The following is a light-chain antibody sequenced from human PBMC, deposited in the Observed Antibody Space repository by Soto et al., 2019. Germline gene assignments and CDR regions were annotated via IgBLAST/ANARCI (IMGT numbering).Light chain of an antibody. CDR2: SAS. CDR1: QSITSNS. V-gene: IGKV3-20*01. J-gene: IGKJ1*01. CDR3: QQYGSLVTWT. Sequence: EAELTQSPGTVSLSPGERATLSCRASQSITSNSLAWYQQKPGQAPRLLIYSASSRATGIPDRFSGSGSGTDFTLTISRLEPADFAVYYCQQYGSLVTWTFGQGTKVEMK.